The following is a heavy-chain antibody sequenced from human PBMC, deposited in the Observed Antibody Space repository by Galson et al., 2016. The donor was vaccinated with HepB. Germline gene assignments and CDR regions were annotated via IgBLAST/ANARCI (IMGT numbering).Heavy chain of an antibody. J-gene: IGHJ4*02. CDR1: GFTFSSYA. Sequence: SLRLSCAASGFTFSSYAMSWVRQAPGKGLEWVSVISGSGASTYYADSVKGRFTILRDDSKSTLFLHMNSLRAEDTAVYHCAARPAVSPIAPYDYWGQGALLTVSS. CDR3: AARPAVSPIAPYDY. CDR2: ISGSGAST. D-gene: IGHD2-15*01. V-gene: IGHV3-23*01.